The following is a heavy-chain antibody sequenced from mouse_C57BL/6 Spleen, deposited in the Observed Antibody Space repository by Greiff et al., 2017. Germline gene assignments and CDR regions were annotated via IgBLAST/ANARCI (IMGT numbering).Heavy chain of an antibody. J-gene: IGHJ4*01. D-gene: IGHD2-2*01. CDR1: GYAFSSYW. CDR3: ARGGLPHAMDY. CDR2: IYPGDGDT. Sequence: VKLMESGAELVKPGASVKISCKASGYAFSSYWMNWVKQRPGKGLEWIGQIYPGDGDTNYNGKFKGKATLTADKSSSTAYMQLSSLTSEDSAVYFCARGGLPHAMDYWGQGTSVTVSS. V-gene: IGHV1-80*01.